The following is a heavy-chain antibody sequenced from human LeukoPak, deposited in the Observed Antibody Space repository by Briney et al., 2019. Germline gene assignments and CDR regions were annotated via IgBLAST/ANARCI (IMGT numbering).Heavy chain of an antibody. Sequence: GGSLRLSCAASGFTFSSYDMHWVRQAAGKGLEWVSGIGTTGDTYYPGSVKGRFSISRENAKNSLYLQINSLRVEDTAVYYCARGHLPVVDGDSLSDAFDIWGQGTMVTVPS. V-gene: IGHV3-13*01. D-gene: IGHD2-15*01. CDR2: IGTTGDT. CDR1: GFTFSSYD. CDR3: ARGHLPVVDGDSLSDAFDI. J-gene: IGHJ3*02.